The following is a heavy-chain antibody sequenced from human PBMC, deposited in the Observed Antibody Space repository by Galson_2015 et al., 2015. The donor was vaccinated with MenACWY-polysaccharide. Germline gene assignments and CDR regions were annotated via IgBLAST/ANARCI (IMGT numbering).Heavy chain of an antibody. CDR3: AREGSRIVFHAFDT. CDR2: IQYDGTNK. V-gene: IGHV3-33*01. D-gene: IGHD2-15*01. Sequence: SLRLSCAASGLRFSGSGMHWVRQAPGEGLEWVAVIQYDGTNKVYADSVKGRFTISRDNSRNTLYLEMNSLRAEDTAVYYCAREGSRIVFHAFDTWGQGTMVTVSS. CDR1: GLRFSGSG. J-gene: IGHJ3*02.